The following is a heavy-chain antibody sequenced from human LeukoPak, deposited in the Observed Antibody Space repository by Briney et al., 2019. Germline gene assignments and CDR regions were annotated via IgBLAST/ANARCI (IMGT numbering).Heavy chain of an antibody. Sequence: PSQTLSLTCTVSGGSISSGSYYWSWIRQPPGKGLEWIGYIYYSGSTNYNPSLKSRVTISVDTSKNQFSLKLSSVTAADTAVYYCARDVHYGDYYDYYYMDVWGKGTTVTVSS. V-gene: IGHV4-61*01. CDR2: IYYSGST. CDR1: GGSISSGSYY. CDR3: ARDVHYGDYYDYYYMDV. J-gene: IGHJ6*03. D-gene: IGHD4-17*01.